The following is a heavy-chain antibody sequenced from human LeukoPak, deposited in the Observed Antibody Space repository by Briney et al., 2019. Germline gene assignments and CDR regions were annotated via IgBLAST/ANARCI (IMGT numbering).Heavy chain of an antibody. J-gene: IGHJ6*03. CDR1: GFTFSSYG. CDR2: ISGSGGST. D-gene: IGHD3-22*01. CDR3: AKGIYSSGYAPYYYMDV. V-gene: IGHV3-23*01. Sequence: GGSLRLSCAASGFTFSSYGMHWVLQAPGKGLEWVSAISGSGGSTYYADSVKGRFTISRDNSKNTLYLQMNSLRAEDTAVYYCAKGIYSSGYAPYYYMDVWGKGTTVTVSS.